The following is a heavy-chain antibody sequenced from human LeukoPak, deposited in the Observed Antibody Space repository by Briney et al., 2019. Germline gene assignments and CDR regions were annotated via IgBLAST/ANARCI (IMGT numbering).Heavy chain of an antibody. CDR1: GGTFSRYS. D-gene: IGHD3-16*01. J-gene: IGHJ6*04. CDR2: IIPIFGTA. CDR3: ARETAFGAGTNVYCGMDV. V-gene: IGHV1-69*13. Sequence: AVKVSCKASGGTFSRYSIRWVRQAPGRGLEWVGGIIPIFGTANYAQKFQGRVTITADESTSTAYLELGSLGSEDTAVYYCARETAFGAGTNVYCGMDVWGKGTTVTVSS.